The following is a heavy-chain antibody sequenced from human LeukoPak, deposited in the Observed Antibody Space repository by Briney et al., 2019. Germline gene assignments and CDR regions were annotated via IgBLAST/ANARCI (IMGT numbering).Heavy chain of an antibody. Sequence: GASVKVSCKASGGTFSSYTINWVRQAPGQGLEWMGWISAYNGNTNYAQKLQGRVTMTTDTSTSTAYMELRSLRSDDTAVYYCARGEAVALDYWGQGTLVTVSS. CDR2: ISAYNGNT. J-gene: IGHJ4*02. CDR3: ARGEAVALDY. CDR1: GGTFSSYT. V-gene: IGHV1-18*01. D-gene: IGHD6-19*01.